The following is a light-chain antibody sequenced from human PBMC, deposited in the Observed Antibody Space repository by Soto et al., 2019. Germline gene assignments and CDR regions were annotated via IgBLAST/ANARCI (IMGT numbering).Light chain of an antibody. J-gene: IGLJ3*02. Sequence: QSALTQPASVSGSPGQSITISCTGTSSDVGSYNLVSWYQQHPGKAPKLMIYEGSKRPSGVSNCFSGSKSGITASLTISGLQAEDEADYYCCSYAGSSTWVFGGGTKLTVL. CDR2: EGS. V-gene: IGLV2-23*01. CDR3: CSYAGSSTWV. CDR1: SSDVGSYNL.